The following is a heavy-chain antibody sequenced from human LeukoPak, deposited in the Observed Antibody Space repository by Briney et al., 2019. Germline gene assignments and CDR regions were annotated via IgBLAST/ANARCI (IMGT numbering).Heavy chain of an antibody. CDR2: ISAYNGNT. V-gene: IGHV1-18*01. CDR3: ARVIVGATTSDY. D-gene: IGHD1-26*01. CDR1: GYTFTSYG. J-gene: IGHJ4*02. Sequence: ASVKVSCKASGYTFTSYGISWVRQTPGQGLEWMGWISAYNGNTNYAQKLQGRVTMTTYTSTSTAYMELRSLRSDDTAVYDCARVIVGATTSDYWGQGTLVTVSS.